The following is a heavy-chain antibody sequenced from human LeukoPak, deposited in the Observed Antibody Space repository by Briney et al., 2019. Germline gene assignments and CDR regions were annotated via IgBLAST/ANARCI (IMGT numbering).Heavy chain of an antibody. J-gene: IGHJ4*02. D-gene: IGHD3-10*01. CDR3: ARAFAHYYGSGSVDY. V-gene: IGHV3-66*01. CDR2: IYSGGST. Sequence: GGSLRLSCAASGFTFSSNYMSWVRQAPGKGPEWVSVIYSGGSTYYADSVKGRFTISRDNSKNTLYLQMNSLRAEDTAVYYCARAFAHYYGSGSVDYWGQGTLVTVSS. CDR1: GFTFSSNY.